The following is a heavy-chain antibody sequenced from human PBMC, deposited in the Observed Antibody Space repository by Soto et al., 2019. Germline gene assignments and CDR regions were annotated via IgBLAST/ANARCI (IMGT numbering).Heavy chain of an antibody. V-gene: IGHV1-69*12. CDR2: IIPIFGTA. Sequence: QVQLVQSGAEVKKPGSSVKVACKASGGTFSSYAISWVRQAPGQGLEWMGGIIPIFGTANYAQKFQGRVTITADESTSTAYMELSSLRAEDTAVYSCARDSDYDSSGPHWYGDLWGRGTLVTVSS. CDR1: GGTFSSYA. CDR3: ARDSDYDSSGPHWYGDL. D-gene: IGHD3-22*01. J-gene: IGHJ2*01.